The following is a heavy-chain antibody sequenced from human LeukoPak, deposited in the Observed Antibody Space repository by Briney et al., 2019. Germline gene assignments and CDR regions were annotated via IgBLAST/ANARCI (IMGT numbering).Heavy chain of an antibody. CDR3: ARALNYYYYYMDV. V-gene: IGHV3-48*04. J-gene: IGHJ6*03. Sequence: GGSLRLSCAASGFTFSSYAMSWVRQALGKGLEWVSYISSSSSTIYYADSVKGRFTISRDNAKNSLYLQMNSLRAEDTAVYYCARALNYYYYYMDVWGKGTTVTVSS. CDR1: GFTFSSYA. CDR2: ISSSSSTI.